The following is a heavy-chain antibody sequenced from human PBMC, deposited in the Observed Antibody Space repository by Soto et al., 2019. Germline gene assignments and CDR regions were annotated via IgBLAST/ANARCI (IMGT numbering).Heavy chain of an antibody. J-gene: IGHJ3*02. D-gene: IGHD6-6*01. CDR1: GFTFSGYE. CDR2: ISSRGTTI. V-gene: IGHV3-48*03. CDR3: ARDVSYSSSSDAFDI. Sequence: LRLSCAASGFTFSGYEMNWVRQAPGKGLEWVSYISSRGTTIYYADSVKDRFTISRDNAKNSLYLQMSSLRAEDTAVYYCARDVSYSSSSDAFDIWGQGTMVTVSS.